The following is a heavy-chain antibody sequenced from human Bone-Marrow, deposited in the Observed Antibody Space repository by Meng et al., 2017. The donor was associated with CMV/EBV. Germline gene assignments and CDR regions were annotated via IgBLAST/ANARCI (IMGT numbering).Heavy chain of an antibody. CDR1: GFTFSDYY. CDR3: VRSSGWSLFDY. J-gene: IGHJ4*02. Sequence: QVQVGPSGAEMKKPGVSVKVSCTTSGFTFSDYYIHWVRQAPGQGLEWMGWVNSKNEATNYARKFQGRVSMTRDTSISTAHMELSRLMSDDTAVYYCVRSSGWSLFDYWGQGTLVTVSS. CDR2: VNSKNEAT. V-gene: IGHV1-2*02. D-gene: IGHD6-19*01.